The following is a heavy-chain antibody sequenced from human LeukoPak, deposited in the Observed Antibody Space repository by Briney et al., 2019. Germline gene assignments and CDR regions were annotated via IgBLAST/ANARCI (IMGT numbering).Heavy chain of an antibody. Sequence: PGGSLRLSCAASGFTFSSYSMNWVRQPAGKGLEWIGRIYTSGSTNYNPSLKSRVTISVDTSKNQFSLKLSSVTAADTAVYYCARGVTTVTNRYYYYYMDVWGKGTTVTVSS. V-gene: IGHV4-4*07. J-gene: IGHJ6*03. CDR2: IYTSGST. CDR1: GFTFSSYS. D-gene: IGHD4-17*01. CDR3: ARGVTTVTNRYYYYYMDV.